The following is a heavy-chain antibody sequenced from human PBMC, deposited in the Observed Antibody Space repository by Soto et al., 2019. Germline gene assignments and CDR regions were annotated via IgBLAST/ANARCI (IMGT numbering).Heavy chain of an antibody. D-gene: IGHD6-13*01. CDR2: IGCIGGST. J-gene: IGHJ4*02. V-gene: IGHV3-23*01. CDR1: GFTFTDYA. CDR3: ARGASGYISTWYYFDX. Sequence: WGSLRLSFAASGFTFTDYALSWVRQAPGKGLEWVGTIGCIGGSTYLAYSVKVRLSISIDNSNNTVSLLMNSLSAEDTAVYFCARGASGYISTWYYFDXWGRGTLVTVSX.